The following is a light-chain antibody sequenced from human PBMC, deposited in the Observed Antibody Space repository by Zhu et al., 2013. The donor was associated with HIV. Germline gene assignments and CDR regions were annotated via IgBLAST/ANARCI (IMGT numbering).Light chain of an antibody. Sequence: DIVMTQSPDSLTVSLGERATINCKSSQSVLYSSNGNNYLAWYQQKAGQPPKLLIYWASTRESGVPDRFSGSGSGTDFTLTINNLQAEDVAIYSCQQYYSIPWTFGQGTKVAIK. V-gene: IGKV4-1*01. CDR2: WAS. J-gene: IGKJ1*01. CDR1: QSVLYSSNGNNY. CDR3: QQYYSIPWT.